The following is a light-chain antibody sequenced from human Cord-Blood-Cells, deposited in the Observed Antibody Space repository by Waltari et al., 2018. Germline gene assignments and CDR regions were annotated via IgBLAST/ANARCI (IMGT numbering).Light chain of an antibody. J-gene: IGLJ2*01. Sequence: QSALTQPASVFGSPGQSITISCTGTSSDVGSYNLVSWYQQHPGKAPKLMIYEGSKRPSGVSNRFSGSKSGSTASLTISGLQAEDEADYYCCSYAGSVVFGGGTKLTVL. V-gene: IGLV2-23*01. CDR2: EGS. CDR1: SSDVGSYNL. CDR3: CSYAGSVV.